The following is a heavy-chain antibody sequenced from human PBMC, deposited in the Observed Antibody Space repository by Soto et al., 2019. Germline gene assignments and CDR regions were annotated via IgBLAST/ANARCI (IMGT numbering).Heavy chain of an antibody. D-gene: IGHD2-15*01. CDR3: ARGMVVVAARDSGAFDI. V-gene: IGHV1-69*02. CDR2: IVPTLGIG. CDR1: GGTFNYYT. Sequence: QVQVVQSGAEVKKPGSSVKVSCKASGGTFNYYTFSWVRQAPGQGLEWMGRIVPTLGIGQVAQKFQGRVTITADKSTSTAYMEVTSLRSEDTALYYCARGMVVVAARDSGAFDIWGQGTMVSVSS. J-gene: IGHJ3*02.